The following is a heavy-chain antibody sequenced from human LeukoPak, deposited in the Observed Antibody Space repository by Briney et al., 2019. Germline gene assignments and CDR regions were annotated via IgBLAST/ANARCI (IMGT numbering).Heavy chain of an antibody. D-gene: IGHD6-13*01. V-gene: IGHV4-39*07. CDR2: IFYSGTT. CDR3: ARAKSAGYSSSWTGNWFDP. J-gene: IGHJ5*02. Sequence: SETLSLTCTVSGGSISSRSYYWGWIRQPPGKGLEWIGSIFYSGTTYYNPSLKSRVTISVDTSKNQFSLKLSSVTAADTAVYYCARAKSAGYSSSWTGNWFDPWGQGTLVTVSS. CDR1: GGSISSRSYY.